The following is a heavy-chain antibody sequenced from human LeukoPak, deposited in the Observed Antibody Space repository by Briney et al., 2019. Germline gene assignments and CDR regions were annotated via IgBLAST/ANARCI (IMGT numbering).Heavy chain of an antibody. D-gene: IGHD1-7*01. CDR3: ARDTGNYGGDWFDP. Sequence: PSETPSLTCSVSGGSISGYCWTWIRQPPGKGLEWIGHISYTGNTKYNPSLKSRVTISVDTSKNQLSLNLSSVTAADTALYYCARDTGNYGGDWFDPWGQGTLVTVSS. CDR1: GGSISGYC. J-gene: IGHJ5*02. V-gene: IGHV4-59*01. CDR2: ISYTGNT.